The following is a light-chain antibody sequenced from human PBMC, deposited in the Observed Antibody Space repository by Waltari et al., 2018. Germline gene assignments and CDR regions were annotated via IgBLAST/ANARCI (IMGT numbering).Light chain of an antibody. J-gene: IGLJ2*01. CDR1: SSDIGSYNY. Sequence: QSALTQPASVYGSPGQSITISCTGTSSDIGSYNYVSCYQQHPGKSPKLIIFDVANRPSGVSNRFSGSKSGNTASLTISGLQAEDEADYFCASYMDTTTLELFGGGTSLTVL. V-gene: IGLV2-14*03. CDR3: ASYMDTTTLEL. CDR2: DVA.